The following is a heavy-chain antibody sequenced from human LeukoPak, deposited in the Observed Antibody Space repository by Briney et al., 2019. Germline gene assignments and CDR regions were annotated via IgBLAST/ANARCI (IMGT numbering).Heavy chain of an antibody. CDR1: GGSISSGDYY. Sequence: PSETLSLTCTVSGGSISSGDYYWSWIRQPPGKGLEWIGYIYYSGSTYYNSSLKRRVTISVDTSKNQFSLKLSSVTAADTAVYYCARGGGYGGIDWYLDLWGRGTLVTVSS. D-gene: IGHD4-23*01. CDR3: ARGGGYGGIDWYLDL. J-gene: IGHJ2*01. CDR2: IYYSGST. V-gene: IGHV4-30-4*01.